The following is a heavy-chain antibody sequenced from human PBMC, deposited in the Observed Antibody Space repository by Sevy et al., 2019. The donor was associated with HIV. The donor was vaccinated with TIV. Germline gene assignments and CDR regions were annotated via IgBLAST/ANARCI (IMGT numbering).Heavy chain of an antibody. Sequence: GGSLRLSCATSGFTFSSYSMHWVRQAPGKGLEWVATISYDGSNKHYADSVKGWFTISRDNFKNSLSLQMNSLRAEDTAMYYCALERLSSDVAEYFQNWGQGTLVTVSS. CDR3: ALERLSSDVAEYFQN. V-gene: IGHV3-30-3*01. CDR1: GFTFSSYS. D-gene: IGHD1-1*01. CDR2: ISYDGSNK. J-gene: IGHJ1*01.